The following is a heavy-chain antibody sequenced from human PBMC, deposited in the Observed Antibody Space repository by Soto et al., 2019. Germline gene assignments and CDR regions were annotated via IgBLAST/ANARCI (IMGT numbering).Heavy chain of an antibody. CDR3: AKERDVVVVAAPFDY. Sequence: PGGSLRLSCAASGFTFSSYSMNWVRQAPGKGLEWVSSISSSSSYIYYADSVKGRFTISRDNAKNSLYLQMNSLRAENTAVYYCAKERDVVVVAAPFDYWGQGTLVTVSS. CDR2: ISSSSSYI. CDR1: GFTFSSYS. J-gene: IGHJ4*02. V-gene: IGHV3-21*01. D-gene: IGHD2-15*01.